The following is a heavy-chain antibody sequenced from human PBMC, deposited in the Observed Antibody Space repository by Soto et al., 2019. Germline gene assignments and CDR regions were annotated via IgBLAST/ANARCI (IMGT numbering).Heavy chain of an antibody. CDR2: IWYDGSNK. CDR1: GFTFSSYG. J-gene: IGHJ6*02. CDR3: ARDRDGTIFGVVHYYYYGMDV. Sequence: GVSLRLSCAASGFTFSSYGMHWFRQAPGKGLEWVAVIWYDGSNKYYADSVKGRFTISRDNSKNTLYLQMNSLRAEDTAVYYCARDRDGTIFGVVHYYYYGMDVWGPGTTVIVTS. D-gene: IGHD3-3*01. V-gene: IGHV3-33*01.